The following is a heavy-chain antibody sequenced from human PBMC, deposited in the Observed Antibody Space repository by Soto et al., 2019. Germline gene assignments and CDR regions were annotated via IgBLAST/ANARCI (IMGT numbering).Heavy chain of an antibody. CDR3: AKREGNTYGLFH. CDR2: IKTDGSST. Sequence: EVQLVESGGGLVQPGGSLRLSCAAYGFTFSDYWIHWVRQAPGKGLVWVSRIKTDGSSTDYADSVKGRFTISRDNAKNTLYLQMNSLSAEDTAVYYCAKREGNTYGLFHWGQGTLVTVSS. D-gene: IGHD5-18*01. J-gene: IGHJ4*02. V-gene: IGHV3-74*01. CDR1: GFTFSDYW.